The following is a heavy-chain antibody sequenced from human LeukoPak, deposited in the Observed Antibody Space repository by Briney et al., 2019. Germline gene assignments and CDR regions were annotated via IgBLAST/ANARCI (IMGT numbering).Heavy chain of an antibody. D-gene: IGHD3-10*01. CDR1: GFTFSSYG. Sequence: QAGGSLRLSCAASGFTFSSYGMHWVRQAPGKGLEWVAVISYDGSNKYYADSVKGRFTIARDNSKNTLYLQMNSLRAEDTAVYYCAKDGAMVPGVIISYYFDYWGQGTLVTVSS. V-gene: IGHV3-30*18. CDR3: AKDGAMVPGVIISYYFDY. J-gene: IGHJ4*02. CDR2: ISYDGSNK.